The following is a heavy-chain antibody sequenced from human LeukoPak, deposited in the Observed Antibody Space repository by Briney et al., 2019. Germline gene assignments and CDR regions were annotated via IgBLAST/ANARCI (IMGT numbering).Heavy chain of an antibody. V-gene: IGHV3-23*01. CDR3: AKEGYYGSGSYYNAGDYFDY. CDR1: GFTFSSYA. D-gene: IGHD3-10*01. J-gene: IGHJ4*02. CDR2: ISGSGGST. Sequence: PGGSLRLSCAASGFTFSSYAMSWVRQAPGKGLEWVSAISGSGGSTYYADSVKGRFTISRDNSKNTLYLQMNSLRAEDTAVYYCAKEGYYGSGSYYNAGDYFDYWGQGTLVTVSS.